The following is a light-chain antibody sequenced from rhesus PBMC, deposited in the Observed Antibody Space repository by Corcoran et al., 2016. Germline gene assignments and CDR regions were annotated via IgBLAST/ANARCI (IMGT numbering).Light chain of an antibody. Sequence: DIQMTQSPSSLSASVGDRVTITCRASENVNNYLNWYQQKPGKAPKLLIYKAYTLQSGVPQRFSGSGAGTDYTFTISSLQPEDVATYYCQHGYGTPLTFGGGTKVELK. J-gene: IGKJ4*01. CDR3: QHGYGTPLT. CDR2: KAY. V-gene: IGKV1-74*01. CDR1: ENVNNY.